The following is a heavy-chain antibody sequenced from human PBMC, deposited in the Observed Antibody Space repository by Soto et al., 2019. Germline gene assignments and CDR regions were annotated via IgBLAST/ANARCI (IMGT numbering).Heavy chain of an antibody. D-gene: IGHD3-22*01. J-gene: IGHJ3*02. CDR1: GGSISSYY. CDR2: IYYSGT. Sequence: QVQLQESGPGLVKPSETLSLTCSVSGGSISSYYWSWIRQPPGKGLEWIAYIYYSGTSYNRSLKSRVSISLDMSKNQFSLKLSSVTAADTAVYYCARTYDGSGPNSGGYAFDIWGQGTMVTVSS. V-gene: IGHV4-59*01. CDR3: ARTYDGSGPNSGGYAFDI.